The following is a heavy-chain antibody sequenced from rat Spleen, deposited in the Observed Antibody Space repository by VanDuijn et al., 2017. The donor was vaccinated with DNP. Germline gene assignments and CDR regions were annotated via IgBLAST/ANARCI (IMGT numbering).Heavy chain of an antibody. D-gene: IGHD4-3*01. CDR2: IGSDGYAP. CDR1: GFSFSDYY. Sequence: VELVESGGGLVQPGRSLKLSCAASGFSFSDYYMAWVRQAPTRGLEWVAYIGSDGYAPYYGVSVKGRFTISRYNAKSTLDMQMNSFSSGNMATYYCVRWNSGHFDYWGQGVMVTVSS. CDR3: VRWNSGHFDY. J-gene: IGHJ2*01. V-gene: IGHV5-22*01.